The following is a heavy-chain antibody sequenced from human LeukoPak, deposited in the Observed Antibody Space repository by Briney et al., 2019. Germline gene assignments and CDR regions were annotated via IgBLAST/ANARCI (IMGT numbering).Heavy chain of an antibody. J-gene: IGHJ4*02. CDR1: GGSISSYY. CDR3: ARLFGDFWSGYYCAFDY. CDR2: INHSGST. D-gene: IGHD3-3*01. Sequence: SETLSLTCTVSGGSISSYYWSWIRQPPGKGLEWIGEINHSGSTNYNPSLKSRVTISVDTSKNQFSLKLSSVTAADTAVYYCARLFGDFWSGYYCAFDYWGQGTLVTVSS. V-gene: IGHV4-34*01.